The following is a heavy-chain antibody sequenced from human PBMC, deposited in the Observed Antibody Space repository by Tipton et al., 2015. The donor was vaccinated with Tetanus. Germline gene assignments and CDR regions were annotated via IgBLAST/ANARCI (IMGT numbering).Heavy chain of an antibody. CDR1: GFTFSNYG. Sequence: RSLRLSCAASGFTFSNYGMHWVRQAPGKGLEWVSFISFDGNLAFYGESMKGRFTVSRDNSKNTLYVQISSLRPEDTAVYYCAKDYYYYDTSGVGDAFHVWGQGTKVTVSA. CDR2: ISFDGNLA. J-gene: IGHJ3*01. V-gene: IGHV3-30*18. D-gene: IGHD3-22*01. CDR3: AKDYYYYDTSGVGDAFHV.